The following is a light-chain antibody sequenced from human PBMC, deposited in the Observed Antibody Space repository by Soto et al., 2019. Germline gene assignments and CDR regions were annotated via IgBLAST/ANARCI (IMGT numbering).Light chain of an antibody. J-gene: IGKJ4*01. V-gene: IGKV1-5*03. CDR3: QQANSFSSLT. CDR2: KAS. CDR1: QTISSW. Sequence: DIQMTQSPSTLSGSVGDRVTITCRASQTISSWLAWYQQKPGKAPKLLIYKASTLKSGVPSRFSGSGSGTEFTLTISSLQPDDFATYYCQQANSFSSLTFGGGTKVEIK.